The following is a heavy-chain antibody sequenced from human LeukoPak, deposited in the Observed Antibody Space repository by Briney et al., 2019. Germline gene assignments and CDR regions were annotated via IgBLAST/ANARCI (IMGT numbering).Heavy chain of an antibody. J-gene: IGHJ4*02. Sequence: SETLSLTCAVYGGSFSDHYWSWIRQPPGKGLEWIGNIYHSGTTYYNPSLRSRVTISVDTSKNHFSLKLSSVTAADTAVYYCARVSGFSYGHLDYWGQGTLVTVSS. CDR2: IYHSGTT. V-gene: IGHV4-34*01. D-gene: IGHD5-18*01. CDR3: ARVSGFSYGHLDY. CDR1: GGSFSDHY.